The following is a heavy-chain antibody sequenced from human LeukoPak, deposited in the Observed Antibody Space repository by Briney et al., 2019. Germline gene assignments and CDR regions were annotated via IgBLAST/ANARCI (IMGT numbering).Heavy chain of an antibody. CDR1: GGSISSYY. CDR3: ARGYGYYDILTGYQTYDAFDI. Sequence: SETLSLTCTVSGGSISSYYWSWIRQPAGKGLEWIGRIYTSRSTNYNPSLKSRVTMSVDTSKNQFSLKLSSATAADTAVYYCARGYGYYDILTGYQTYDAFDIWGQGTMVTVSS. CDR2: IYTSRST. J-gene: IGHJ3*02. D-gene: IGHD3-9*01. V-gene: IGHV4-4*07.